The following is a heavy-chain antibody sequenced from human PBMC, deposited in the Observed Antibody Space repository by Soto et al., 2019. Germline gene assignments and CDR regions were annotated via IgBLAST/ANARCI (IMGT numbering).Heavy chain of an antibody. V-gene: IGHV3-33*01. CDR1: GFTFSSYG. D-gene: IGHD4-4*01. CDR3: ARGTVISYYYYMDV. Sequence: PGGSLRLSCAASGFTFSSYGMHWVRQAPGKGLEWVAVIWYDGSNKYYADSVKGRFTISRDNSKNTLYLQMNSLRAEDTAVYYCARGTVISYYYYMDVWGKGTTVTVSS. J-gene: IGHJ6*03. CDR2: IWYDGSNK.